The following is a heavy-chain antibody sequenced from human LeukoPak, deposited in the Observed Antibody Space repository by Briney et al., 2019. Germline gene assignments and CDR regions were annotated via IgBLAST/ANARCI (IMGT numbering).Heavy chain of an antibody. V-gene: IGHV4-59*01. CDR2: IYYSGST. J-gene: IGHJ4*02. CDR1: GGSISSYY. Sequence: SETLSLTCTVSGGSISSYYWSWIRQPPGKGLDWIGYIYYSGSTNSNPSLKSRVTISVDTSKNQFSLKLSSVTAADTAVYYCAGMNYGYRGYYWGQGTLVTVSS. D-gene: IGHD5-18*01. CDR3: AGMNYGYRGYY.